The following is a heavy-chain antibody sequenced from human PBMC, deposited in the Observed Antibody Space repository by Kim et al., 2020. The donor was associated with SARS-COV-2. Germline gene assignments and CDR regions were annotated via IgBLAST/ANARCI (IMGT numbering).Heavy chain of an antibody. V-gene: IGHV3-33*01. J-gene: IGHJ4*02. CDR1: GFTFSSYG. CDR3: ARDDYYDSSGYYYPSLDD. CDR2: IWYDGSNK. Sequence: GGSLRLSCAASGFTFSSYGMHWVRQAPGKGLEWVAVIWYDGSNKYYADSVKGRFTISRDNSKNTLYLQMNSLRAEDTAVYYCARDDYYDSSGYYYPSLDDWGQGTLVTVSS. D-gene: IGHD3-22*01.